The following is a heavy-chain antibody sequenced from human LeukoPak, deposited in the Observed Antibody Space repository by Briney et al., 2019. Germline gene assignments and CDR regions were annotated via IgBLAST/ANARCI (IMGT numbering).Heavy chain of an antibody. CDR3: ARDYRKSNYYDSSGYLTDAFDI. V-gene: IGHV1-18*01. CDR2: ISAYNGNT. Sequence: GASVKVSCKASGYTFTSYGISWVRQAPGQGLEWMGWISAYNGNTNYAQKLQGRVTMITDTSTSTAYMELWSLRSDDTAVYYCARDYRKSNYYDSSGYLTDAFDIWGQGTMVTVSS. J-gene: IGHJ3*02. CDR1: GYTFTSYG. D-gene: IGHD3-22*01.